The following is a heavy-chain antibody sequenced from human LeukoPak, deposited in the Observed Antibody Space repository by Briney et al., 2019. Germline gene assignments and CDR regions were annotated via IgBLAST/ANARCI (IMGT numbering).Heavy chain of an antibody. V-gene: IGHV1-69*13. Sequence: ASVKVSCTASGGTFSSYAISWVRQAPGQGLEWMGGIIPIFGTANYAQKFQGRVTITADESTSTAYMELSSLRSEDTAVYYCARAKMATIEFDYWGQGTLVTVSS. D-gene: IGHD5-24*01. J-gene: IGHJ4*02. CDR1: GGTFSSYA. CDR2: IIPIFGTA. CDR3: ARAKMATIEFDY.